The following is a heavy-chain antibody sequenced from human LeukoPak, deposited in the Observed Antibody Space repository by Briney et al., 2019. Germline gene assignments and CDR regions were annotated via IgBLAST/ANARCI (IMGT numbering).Heavy chain of an antibody. CDR2: INPSGGST. J-gene: IGHJ4*02. Sequence: GASVKVSCKASGYTFTSYYMHWVRQAPGQGLEWMGIINPSGGSTSYAQKFQGRVTMTRDMSTSTVYMELSSLRSEDTAVYYCARRVLNYYDSSGYSGEFDYWGQGTLVTVSS. V-gene: IGHV1-46*01. D-gene: IGHD3-22*01. CDR3: ARRVLNYYDSSGYSGEFDY. CDR1: GYTFTSYY.